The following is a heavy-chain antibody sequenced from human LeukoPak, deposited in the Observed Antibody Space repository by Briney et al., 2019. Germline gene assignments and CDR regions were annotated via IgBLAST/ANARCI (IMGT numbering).Heavy chain of an antibody. V-gene: IGHV1-24*01. CDR1: GYTLTELS. Sequence: GASVKVSCKISGYTLTELSMHWVRQAPGKGVEWMGGFDPEDGETIYAQKVQGRVTMTEDTSTDTAYMELSSLRSEDTAVYYCATAGRSQMATVTYNWFDPWGQGTLVTVSS. CDR2: FDPEDGET. D-gene: IGHD4-11*01. CDR3: ATAGRSQMATVTYNWFDP. J-gene: IGHJ5*02.